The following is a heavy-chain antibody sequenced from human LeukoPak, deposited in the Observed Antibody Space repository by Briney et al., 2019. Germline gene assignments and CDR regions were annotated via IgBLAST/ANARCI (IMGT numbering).Heavy chain of an antibody. Sequence: GRSLRLSCAASGFTFSSYAMHWVRQAPGEGLEWVAVISYDGSNKYYADSVKGRFTISRDNSKNTLYLQMNSLRAEDTAVYYCARDWLPAAYEYFQHWGQGTLVTVSS. CDR1: GFTFSSYA. D-gene: IGHD2-2*01. J-gene: IGHJ1*01. CDR2: ISYDGSNK. V-gene: IGHV3-30*04. CDR3: ARDWLPAAYEYFQH.